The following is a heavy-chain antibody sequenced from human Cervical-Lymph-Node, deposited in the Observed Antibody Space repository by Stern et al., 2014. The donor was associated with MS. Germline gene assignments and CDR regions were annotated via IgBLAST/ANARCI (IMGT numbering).Heavy chain of an antibody. CDR2: INPNGGTT. CDR1: GYTFTDYY. J-gene: IGHJ4*02. Sequence: VQLVESGAEVKKPGASVKVSCQASGYTFTDYYVHWVRQAPGQGLEWMGWINPNGGTTKYAQKFQGRVTMTRDTSITTAYVELNTLRSDDTAVFYCARQGNSAYNFDYWGQGALVTVSS. CDR3: ARQGNSAYNFDY. D-gene: IGHD5-12*01. V-gene: IGHV1-2*02.